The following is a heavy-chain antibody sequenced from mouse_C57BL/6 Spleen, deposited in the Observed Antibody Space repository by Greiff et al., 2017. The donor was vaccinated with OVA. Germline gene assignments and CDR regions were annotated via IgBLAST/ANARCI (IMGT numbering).Heavy chain of an antibody. CDR2: IYPGDGDT. D-gene: IGHD1-1*01. V-gene: IGHV1-80*01. CDR3: ARDGSHYYAMDY. CDR1: GYAFSSYW. Sequence: VKLMESGAELVKPGASVKISCKASGYAFSSYWMNWVKQRPGKGLEWIGQIYPGDGDTNYNGKFKGKATLTADKSSSTAYMQLSSLTSEDSAVYFCARDGSHYYAMDYWGQGTSVTVSS. J-gene: IGHJ4*01.